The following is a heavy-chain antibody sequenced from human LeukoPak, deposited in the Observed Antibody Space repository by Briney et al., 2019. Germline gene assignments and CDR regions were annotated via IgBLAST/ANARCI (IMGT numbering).Heavy chain of an antibody. V-gene: IGHV4-34*01. CDR1: GGSFSGYY. J-gene: IGHJ5*02. Sequence: SETLSLTCAVYGGSFSGYYWSWIRQPPGKGLEWIGEINHSGSTNYNPSLKSRVTISVDTSKNQFSLKLSSVTAADTAVYYCARGFTTGTPKRGNNWFDPWGQGTLVTVPS. CDR2: INHSGST. D-gene: IGHD1-1*01. CDR3: ARGFTTGTPKRGNNWFDP.